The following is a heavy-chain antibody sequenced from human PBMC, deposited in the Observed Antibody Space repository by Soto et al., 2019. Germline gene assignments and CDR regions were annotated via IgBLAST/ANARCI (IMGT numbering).Heavy chain of an antibody. Sequence: QTLSLTCAISGDSVSSNSAAWNLIRQSPSRGLEWLGRTYYRSRWYNDYAVSVKSRITINPDTSKNQFSLQLKFVTPEDTAVYYCARTEGYFDYWGQGTLVTVSS. CDR1: GDSVSSNSAA. CDR3: ARTEGYFDY. V-gene: IGHV6-1*01. CDR2: TYYRSRWYN. J-gene: IGHJ4*02.